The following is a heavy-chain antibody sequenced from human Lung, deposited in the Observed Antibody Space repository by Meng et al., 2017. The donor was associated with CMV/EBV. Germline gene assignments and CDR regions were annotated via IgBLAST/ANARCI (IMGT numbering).Heavy chain of an antibody. CDR3: ASVYGSSFKVGYSDS. J-gene: IGHJ4*02. Sequence: SXTXSLXCSVPGVSFNSYVWTWVRQPPGKGLEWIGYIYTDGGGTDYNPSLNGRVTLSSDTSRNQVSLRVTSMTATNTAAYYCASVYGSSFKVGYSDSWGQGXLVTVSS. D-gene: IGHD3-22*01. CDR1: GVSFNSYV. CDR2: IYTDGGGT. V-gene: IGHV4-59*01.